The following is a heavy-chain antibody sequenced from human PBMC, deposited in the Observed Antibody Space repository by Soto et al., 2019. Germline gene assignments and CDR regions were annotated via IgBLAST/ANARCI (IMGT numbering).Heavy chain of an antibody. D-gene: IGHD2-2*02. V-gene: IGHV1-2*04. CDR2: INPNSGGT. J-gene: IGHJ6*02. Sequence: GASVKVSCKASGYTFTGYYMHWVRQAPGQGLEWMGWINPNSGGTNYAQKFQGWVTMTRDTSISTAYMELSRLRSDDTAVYYCAKSFVVVPAAISWADNYGMDVWGQGTTVTVSS. CDR1: GYTFTGYY. CDR3: AKSFVVVPAAISWADNYGMDV.